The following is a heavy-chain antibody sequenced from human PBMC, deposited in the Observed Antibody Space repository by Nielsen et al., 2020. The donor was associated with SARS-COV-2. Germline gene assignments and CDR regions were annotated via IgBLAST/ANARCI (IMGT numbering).Heavy chain of an antibody. CDR2: ISYDGSNK. D-gene: IGHD3-3*01. V-gene: IGHV3-30*04. CDR3: ARETYYDFWSSYWDYDAFDI. J-gene: IGHJ3*02. Sequence: WLRQPPGKGLEWVAVISYDGSNKYYADSVKGRFTISRDSSKNTLYLQMNSLRAEDTAVYYCARETYYDFWSSYWDYDAFDIWGQGTMVTVSS.